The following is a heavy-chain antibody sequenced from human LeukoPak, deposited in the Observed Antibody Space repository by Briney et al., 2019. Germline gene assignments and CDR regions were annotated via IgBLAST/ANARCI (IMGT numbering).Heavy chain of an antibody. CDR3: ARYWAARGSLEY. Sequence: GGSLRLSCAASGVTFSDYYMSWIRQAPGKGLEWVSYISSSGSIIYSADSVKGRFTISRDNAKNSLYLQMNSLRAEDTAVYYCARYWAARGSLEYWGQGTLVTVSS. CDR2: ISSSGSII. CDR1: GVTFSDYY. J-gene: IGHJ4*02. V-gene: IGHV3-11*01. D-gene: IGHD3-10*01.